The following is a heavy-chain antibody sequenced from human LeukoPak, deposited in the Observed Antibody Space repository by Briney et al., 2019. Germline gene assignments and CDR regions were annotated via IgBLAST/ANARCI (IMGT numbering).Heavy chain of an antibody. CDR3: ARGRGYDILTGYPTAHYYYYMDV. J-gene: IGHJ6*03. V-gene: IGHV4-59*01. Sequence: SETLSLTCTVSGGSISSYYWSWIRQPPGKGLEWIGFIYSSGSTNYNPSLRSRVTISVDTSKNQFSLKLSSVTAADTAVYYCARGRGYDILTGYPTAHYYYYMDVWGKGTTVTISS. CDR2: IYSSGST. D-gene: IGHD3-9*01. CDR1: GGSISSYY.